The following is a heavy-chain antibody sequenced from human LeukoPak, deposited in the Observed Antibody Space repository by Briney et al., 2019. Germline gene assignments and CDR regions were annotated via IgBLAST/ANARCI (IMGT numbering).Heavy chain of an antibody. V-gene: IGHV3-23*01. CDR3: AKLTGIQLWSTSKFHFDY. CDR2: ICGSGGST. D-gene: IGHD5-18*01. CDR1: GFTFSSYA. J-gene: IGHJ4*02. Sequence: GGSLRLSLAAPGFTFSSYAMSWGRPAPGEGVGWVSAICGSGGSTYYADSVKGRFTISRDNSKNTLYLQMNSLRAEDTAVYYCAKLTGIQLWSTSKFHFDYWGQGTLVTVCS.